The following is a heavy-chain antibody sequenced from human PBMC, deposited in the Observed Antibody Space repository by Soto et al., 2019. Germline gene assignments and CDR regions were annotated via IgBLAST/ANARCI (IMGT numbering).Heavy chain of an antibody. CDR2: ISSSGSTI. CDR3: ARANDDYGDYVGDP. D-gene: IGHD4-17*01. V-gene: IGHV3-11*01. Sequence: PGGSLRLSCAASGFSFSDYYMSWIRQAPGKGLEWVSYISSSGSTIYYADSVKGRFTISRDNAKNSLYLQMNSLRAEDTAVYYCARANDDYGDYVGDPWGQGTLVTVSS. J-gene: IGHJ5*02. CDR1: GFSFSDYY.